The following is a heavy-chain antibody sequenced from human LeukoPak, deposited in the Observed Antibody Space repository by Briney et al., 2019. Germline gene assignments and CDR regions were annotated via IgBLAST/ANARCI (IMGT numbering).Heavy chain of an antibody. CDR3: ARSSQVDY. J-gene: IGHJ4*02. Sequence: PGGSLRLSCAASGFTLSSYSMNWVRQAPGNGLEWVSYISSSNNTIYYADSVKGRFTISRDNAKNSLYLQMNSLRDEDTAVYYCARSSQVDYWGQGTLVTVSS. CDR1: GFTLSSYS. V-gene: IGHV3-48*02. CDR2: ISSSNNTI. D-gene: IGHD2-15*01.